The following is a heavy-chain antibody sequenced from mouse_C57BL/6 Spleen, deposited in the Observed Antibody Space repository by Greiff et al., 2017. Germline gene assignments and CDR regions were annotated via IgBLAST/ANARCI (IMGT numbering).Heavy chain of an antibody. Sequence: QVQLQQSGAELARPGASVKLSCKASGYTFTSYGISWVKQRTGQGLEWIGEIYPRSGNTYYNEKFKGKATLTADKSSSTAYMELRSLTSEDSAVYFCARPDYDEGPFAYWGQGTLVTVSA. J-gene: IGHJ3*01. CDR3: ARPDYDEGPFAY. V-gene: IGHV1-81*01. CDR2: IYPRSGNT. D-gene: IGHD2-4*01. CDR1: GYTFTSYG.